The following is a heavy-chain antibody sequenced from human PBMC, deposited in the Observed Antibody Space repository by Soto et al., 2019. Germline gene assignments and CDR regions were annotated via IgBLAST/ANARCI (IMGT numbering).Heavy chain of an antibody. CDR2: IYYSGRT. CDR3: ARDDRAHYGMDV. D-gene: IGHD3-22*01. CDR1: GGSISSGGYY. Sequence: QVQLQESGPGLVKPSQTLSLTCTVSGGSISSGGYYWSWIRQHPGKGLEWIGYIYYSGRTYYNPYLKSRVTISVDTSKNQFSLKLSSVTAADTAVYYCARDDRAHYGMDVWGQGTTVTVSS. J-gene: IGHJ6*02. V-gene: IGHV4-31*03.